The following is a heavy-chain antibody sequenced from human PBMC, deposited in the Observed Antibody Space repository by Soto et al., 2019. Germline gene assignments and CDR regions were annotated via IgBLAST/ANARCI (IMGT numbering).Heavy chain of an antibody. CDR1: GFTFSGYA. V-gene: IGHV3-23*01. Sequence: EVQLLESGGGLVQPGGSLRLSCAASGFTFSGYAISWVRQTPEKGLEWVSTISDSGGSTYFADSVKGRFTISRDNSKNTLYLEMNSLRAEDTAIYYCAKDRKVRGIDYWGQGPLVTVSS. CDR3: AKDRKVRGIDY. CDR2: ISDSGGST. D-gene: IGHD3-10*01. J-gene: IGHJ4*02.